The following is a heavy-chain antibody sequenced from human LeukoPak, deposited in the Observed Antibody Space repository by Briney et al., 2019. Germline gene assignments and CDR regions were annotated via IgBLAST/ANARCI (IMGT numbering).Heavy chain of an antibody. V-gene: IGHV3-30*18. D-gene: IGHD3-3*01. CDR1: GFIFSDYG. CDR2: MSSDGSNE. CDR3: AKDRFRGYYPVGES. Sequence: GRSLRLSCAASGFIFSDYGMHWVRQAPDKGLQWVAVMSSDGSNEYYADSVKGRFTISRDNSKNTLYLQMKSLRAEDTAVYYCAKDRFRGYYPVGESWGQGTLVTVSS. J-gene: IGHJ5*02.